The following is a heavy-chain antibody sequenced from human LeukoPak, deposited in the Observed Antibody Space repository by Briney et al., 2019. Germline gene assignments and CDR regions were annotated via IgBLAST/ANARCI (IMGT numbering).Heavy chain of an antibody. D-gene: IGHD3-22*01. CDR1: GGTFSSYA. CDR3: ARAPSGYYYVY. CDR2: INPSGGST. J-gene: IGHJ4*02. Sequence: GASVKVSCKASGGTFSSYAISWVRQAPGQGLEWMGIINPSGGSTSYAQKFQGRVTMTRDTSTSTVYMELSSLRSEDTAVYYCARAPSGYYYVYWGQGTLVTVSS. V-gene: IGHV1-46*01.